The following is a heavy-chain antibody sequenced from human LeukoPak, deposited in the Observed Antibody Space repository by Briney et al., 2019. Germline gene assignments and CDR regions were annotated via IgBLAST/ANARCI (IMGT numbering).Heavy chain of an antibody. CDR3: ASGRRLLWFGESNGMDV. D-gene: IGHD3-10*01. J-gene: IGHJ6*02. CDR1: GFTFISYW. Sequence: GGSLRLSCAASGFTFISYWMHWVRQAPGKGLVWVSRINSDGSSTSYADSVKGRFTISRDNAKNSLYLQMNSLRAEDTAVYYCASGRRLLWFGESNGMDVWGQGTTVTVSS. V-gene: IGHV3-74*01. CDR2: INSDGSST.